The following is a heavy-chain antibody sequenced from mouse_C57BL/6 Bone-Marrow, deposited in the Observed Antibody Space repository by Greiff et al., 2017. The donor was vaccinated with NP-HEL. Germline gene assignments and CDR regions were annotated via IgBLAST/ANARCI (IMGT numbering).Heavy chain of an antibody. D-gene: IGHD5-1*01. CDR1: GYTFTDYN. CDR2: INPNNGGP. V-gene: IGHV1-18*01. J-gene: IGHJ2*01. CDR3: ARRSTLYYFDY. Sequence: EVQLQQSGPELVKPGASLKLPCTASGYTFTDYNMDWVKQSHGKSLEWIGDINPNNGGPIYNQKFKGKATLTVDKSSSTAYMELRSLTSEDTAVYYCARRSTLYYFDYWGQGTTLTVSS.